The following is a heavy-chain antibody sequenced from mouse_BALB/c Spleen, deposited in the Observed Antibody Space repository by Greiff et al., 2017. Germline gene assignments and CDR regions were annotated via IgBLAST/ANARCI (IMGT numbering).Heavy chain of an antibody. V-gene: IGHV5-17*02. D-gene: IGHD2-4*01. Sequence: EVKVVESGGGLVQPGGSRKLSCAASGFTFSSFGMHWVRQAPEKGLEWVAYISSGSSTIYYADTVKGRFTISRDNPKNTLFLQMTSLRSEDTAMYYCARDYYDYDGLHFDYWGQGTTLTVSS. CDR3: ARDYYDYDGLHFDY. CDR1: GFTFSSFG. J-gene: IGHJ2*01. CDR2: ISSGSSTI.